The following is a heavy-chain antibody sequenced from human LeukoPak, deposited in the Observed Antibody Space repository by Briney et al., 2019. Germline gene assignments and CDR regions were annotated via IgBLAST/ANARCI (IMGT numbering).Heavy chain of an antibody. J-gene: IGHJ4*02. D-gene: IGHD3-10*01. CDR1: GYTFTSYY. V-gene: IGHV1-46*01. CDR2: INPSGGST. Sequence: ASVKVSCKASGYTFTSYYMHWVRQAPGQGLEWMGIINPSGGSTSYAQKFQGRVTMTRDTSTSTVYMELSSLRSEDTAVYYCARTRYYYGSGSYYSKEYYFGYWGQGTLVTVSS. CDR3: ARTRYYYGSGSYYSKEYYFGY.